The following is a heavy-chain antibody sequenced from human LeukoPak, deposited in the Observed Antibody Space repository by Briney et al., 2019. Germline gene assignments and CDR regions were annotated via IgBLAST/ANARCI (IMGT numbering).Heavy chain of an antibody. CDR3: ARGFARRGPDSYRFDF. V-gene: IGHV3-23*01. CDR1: GFTFSSYA. CDR2: ISGSGGAT. D-gene: IGHD2-21*02. J-gene: IGHJ4*02. Sequence: PGGSLRLSCAASGFTFSSYAMSWVRQAPGKGLEWVSTISGSGGATYYAASVKGRFTISRDNSKNTLYLQMNSLRAEDTAVYYCARGFARRGPDSYRFDFWGLGTLVTVSS.